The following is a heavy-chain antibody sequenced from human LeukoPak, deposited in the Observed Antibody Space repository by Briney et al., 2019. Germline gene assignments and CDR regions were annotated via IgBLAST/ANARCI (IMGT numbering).Heavy chain of an antibody. CDR1: GGTFSSYA. D-gene: IGHD3-10*01. J-gene: IGHJ5*02. Sequence: SVKVSCKASGGTFSSYAISWVRQAPGQGLEWMGGIIPIFGTANYAQKFQGRVTITADKSTSTAYMELSSLRSEDTAVYYCARDRGAYGSGSYYTWFDPWGQGTLVTVSS. CDR3: ARDRGAYGSGSYYTWFDP. CDR2: IIPIFGTA. V-gene: IGHV1-69*06.